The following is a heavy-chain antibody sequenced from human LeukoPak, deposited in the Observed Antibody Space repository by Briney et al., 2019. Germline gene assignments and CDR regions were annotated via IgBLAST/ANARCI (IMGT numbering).Heavy chain of an antibody. CDR2: IIPIFGIA. J-gene: IGHJ5*02. CDR1: GGTFSSYA. D-gene: IGHD5-12*01. Sequence: SVKVSCKASGGTFSSYAISWVRQAPGQGLEWMGRIIPIFGIANYAQKFQGRVTITADKSTSTAYMELSSLRSEDTAVYYCASTGVGDPYSGYDSGWFDPWGQGTLVTVSS. V-gene: IGHV1-69*04. CDR3: ASTGVGDPYSGYDSGWFDP.